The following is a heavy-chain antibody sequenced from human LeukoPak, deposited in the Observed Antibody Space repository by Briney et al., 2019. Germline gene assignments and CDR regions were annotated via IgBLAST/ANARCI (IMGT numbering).Heavy chain of an antibody. CDR1: GYTFISYG. D-gene: IGHD2-2*01. CDR2: ISAYNGNT. Sequence: ASVKVSFKASGYTFISYGISWVRQAPGQGRDWMGWISAYNGNTNNAGKLKGRVTMTTDTSTSTAYMALRSLRSEDTAVYYWAREGYCSSTSFPGYYYGMDVWGQGTTVTVSS. V-gene: IGHV1-18*01. CDR3: AREGYCSSTSFPGYYYGMDV. J-gene: IGHJ6*02.